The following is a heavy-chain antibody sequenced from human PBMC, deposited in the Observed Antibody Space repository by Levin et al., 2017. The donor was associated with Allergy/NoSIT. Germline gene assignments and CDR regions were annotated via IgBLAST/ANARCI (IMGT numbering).Heavy chain of an antibody. CDR2: LYSGGSS. Sequence: GESLKISCVASEFNVASNYMSWVRQAPGKGLEWLSVLYSGGSSYLADSVKGRFSVSRDDSKNTLYLQMNSLRAEDTAVYFCARVRGWQYYDSWGQGTLVTVSS. D-gene: IGHD6-19*01. J-gene: IGHJ4*02. CDR1: EFNVASNY. V-gene: IGHV3-53*01. CDR3: ARVRGWQYYDS.